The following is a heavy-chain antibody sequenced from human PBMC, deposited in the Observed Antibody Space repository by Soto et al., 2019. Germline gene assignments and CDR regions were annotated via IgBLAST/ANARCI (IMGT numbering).Heavy chain of an antibody. Sequence: ASVNVSCKASGYTFTSYAMHWVRQAPGQRLEWMGWINAGNGNTKYSQKFQGRVTITRDTSASTAYMELSSLRSEDTAVYYCARVYYYYDTSGMAYYYYGMDVWGQGTTVTVSS. CDR3: ARVYYYYDTSGMAYYYYGMDV. V-gene: IGHV1-3*01. CDR1: GYTFTSYA. CDR2: INAGNGNT. D-gene: IGHD3-22*01. J-gene: IGHJ6*02.